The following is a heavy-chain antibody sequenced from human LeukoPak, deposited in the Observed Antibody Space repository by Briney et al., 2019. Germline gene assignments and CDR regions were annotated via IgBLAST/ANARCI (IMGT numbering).Heavy chain of an antibody. Sequence: GGSLRLSCAASGFTFSAYWMTWVRQAPGKGLAWVANIIEGGDVKYYVDSVKGRFTISRDNTKNSLYLQMNSLRAEDTAVYYCAELGITMIGGVWGKGTTVTISS. CDR1: GFTFSAYW. V-gene: IGHV3-7*01. CDR2: IIEGGDVK. D-gene: IGHD3-10*02. J-gene: IGHJ6*04. CDR3: AELGITMIGGV.